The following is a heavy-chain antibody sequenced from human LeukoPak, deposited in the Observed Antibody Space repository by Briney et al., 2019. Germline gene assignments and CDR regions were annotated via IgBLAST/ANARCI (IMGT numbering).Heavy chain of an antibody. CDR3: ARDRLPKYYDSSGYQVDY. V-gene: IGHV3-48*03. J-gene: IGHJ4*02. CDR2: ISSSGSTI. Sequence: PGGSLRLSCAASGFTLSSYAMSWVRQAPGKGLEWVSYISSSGSTIYYADSVKGRFTISRDNAKNSLYLQMNSLRAEDTAVYYCARDRLPKYYDSSGYQVDYWGQGTLVTVSS. D-gene: IGHD3-22*01. CDR1: GFTLSSYA.